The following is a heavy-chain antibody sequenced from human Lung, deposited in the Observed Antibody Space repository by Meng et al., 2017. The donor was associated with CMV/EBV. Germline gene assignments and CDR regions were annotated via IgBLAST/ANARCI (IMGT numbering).Heavy chain of an antibody. D-gene: IGHD3-10*01. J-gene: IGHJ1*01. CDR1: GDSITNHNW. CDR2: IPHRGSS. Sequence: VPVRGSGPPLFKPSQPLSLSRAVSGDSITNHNWSAWVRQPPGKGLGWIGEIPHRGSSAYNPSLKSRVSMSIDKSKNQFSLKLTSVTAADTAVYHCLRRSGGSVWGQGTLVTVSS. V-gene: IGHV4-4*02. CDR3: LRRSGGSV.